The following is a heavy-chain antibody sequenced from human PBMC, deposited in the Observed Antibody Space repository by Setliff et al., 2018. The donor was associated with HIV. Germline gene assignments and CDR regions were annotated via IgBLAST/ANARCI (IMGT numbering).Heavy chain of an antibody. Sequence: SETLSLTCTVSGGSISSNSDYWGWIRQPPGKGLEWIGTISYSGSTNYNPSLKSRVTISLDTSKNQFSLKLSSVTAADTAVYYCARHLDGWYYYGMDVWGQGTTVTVSS. CDR2: ISYSGST. J-gene: IGHJ6*02. V-gene: IGHV4-39*01. CDR3: ARHLDGWYYYGMDV. D-gene: IGHD6-19*01. CDR1: GGSISSNSDY.